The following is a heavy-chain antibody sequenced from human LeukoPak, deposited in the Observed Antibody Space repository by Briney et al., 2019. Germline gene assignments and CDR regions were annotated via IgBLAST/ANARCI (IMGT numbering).Heavy chain of an antibody. CDR1: GYTFTGYY. J-gene: IGHJ4*02. CDR3: ARGKAYYYDSSGYYDQEFDY. Sequence: ASVKVSCKASGYTFTGYYIHWVRQAPGQGLEWMGWMNPNSGNTGYAQKFQGRVTMTRNTSISTAYMELSSLRSEDTAVYYCARGKAYYYDSSGYYDQEFDYWGQGTLVTVSS. CDR2: MNPNSGNT. V-gene: IGHV1-8*02. D-gene: IGHD3-22*01.